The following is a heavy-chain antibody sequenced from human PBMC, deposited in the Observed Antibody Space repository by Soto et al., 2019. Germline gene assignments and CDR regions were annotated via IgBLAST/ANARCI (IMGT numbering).Heavy chain of an antibody. V-gene: IGHV1-46*01. CDR3: ARDNRVVPAAILSYYYYGMDV. CDR2: INPSGGST. J-gene: IGHJ6*02. CDR1: GYTFTSYY. Sequence: ASVTVSCKASGYTFTSYYMHWVRQAPGQGLEWMGIINPSGGSTSYAQKFQGRVTMTRDTSTSTVYMELSSLRSEDTAVYYCARDNRVVPAAILSYYYYGMDVWGQGTTVTVSS. D-gene: IGHD2-2*01.